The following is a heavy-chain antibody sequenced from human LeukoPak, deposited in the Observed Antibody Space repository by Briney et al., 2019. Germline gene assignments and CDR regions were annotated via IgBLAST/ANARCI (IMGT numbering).Heavy chain of an antibody. CDR3: IRSNGWPDY. V-gene: IGHV3-74*01. CDR2: ISHDGRDT. J-gene: IGHJ4*02. CDR1: GFTFSRHW. Sequence: GGSLRLSCEVSGFTFSRHWMHWVRQAPGKGLVWVSRISHDGRDTIYADSVKGRFIISRDNAKNTVYLQMSSLRVEDTAVYYCIRSNGWPDYWGLGTLVTVSS. D-gene: IGHD6-19*01.